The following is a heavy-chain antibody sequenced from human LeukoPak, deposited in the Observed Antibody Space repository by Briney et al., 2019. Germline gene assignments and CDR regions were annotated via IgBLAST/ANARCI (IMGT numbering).Heavy chain of an antibody. CDR3: SGRDSSRSPRAY. CDR2: INPDGNEK. J-gene: IGHJ4*02. V-gene: IGHV3-7*01. Sequence: GGSLRLSCAASGLTFTDFWMNWVRLAPGRGLEWLANINPDGNEKYYVDSVKGRFAMSRDNAKNEVYLEMNSLRAKDTGVYYCSGRDSSRSPRAYWGQGTLVSVSS. D-gene: IGHD6-13*01. CDR1: GLTFTDFW.